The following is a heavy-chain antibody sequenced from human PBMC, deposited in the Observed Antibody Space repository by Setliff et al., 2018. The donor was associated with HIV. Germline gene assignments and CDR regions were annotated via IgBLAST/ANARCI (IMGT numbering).Heavy chain of an antibody. CDR1: GYSITNGNY. V-gene: IGHV4-38-2*02. Sequence: SETLSLTCLVFGYSITNGNYWAWIRQSPGKGLEWIGSIYSTGHTYYNPSHKSRLTMSVDTAKNRFSLKVNSMTAADSAIYYCARVESGILGYWGRGTLVTVSS. CDR2: IYSTGHT. J-gene: IGHJ4*02. D-gene: IGHD1-26*01. CDR3: ARVESGILGY.